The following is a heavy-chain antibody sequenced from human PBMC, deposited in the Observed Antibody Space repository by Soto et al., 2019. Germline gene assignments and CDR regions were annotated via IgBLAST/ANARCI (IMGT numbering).Heavy chain of an antibody. CDR2: SIPISGVP. CDR3: ARDFYCTGDCYHVGWYDP. J-gene: IGHJ5*02. CDR1: GDIFTKYT. V-gene: IGHV1-69*05. D-gene: IGHD2-8*01. Sequence: QVQLVQSGAEMRKPGSSVKVSCTASGDIFTKYTISWVRQAPGQGLEWMGGSIPISGVPNYAQKFRGRVTITPDGSTSTVYMELSSLRSDDTGIYYWARDFYCTGDCYHVGWYDPWGQGTLVTVSS.